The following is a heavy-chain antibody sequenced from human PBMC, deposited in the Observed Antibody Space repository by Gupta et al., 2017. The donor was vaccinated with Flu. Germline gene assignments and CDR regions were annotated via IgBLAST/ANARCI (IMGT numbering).Heavy chain of an antibody. CDR2: LYYSGNT. J-gene: IGHJ4*02. Sequence: QVQLQESGPGLVKTSQTLSLTCTVSGGSMSRGRYYWVWIRQHPGKGLEWIGYLYYSGNTDYNPSLKSRVTMSVDTSKNQFSLKLSSVTVADTAVYYCARGGQLWLNFEFWGQGTPVTVSS. CDR1: GGSMSRGRYY. V-gene: IGHV4-31*03. CDR3: ARGGQLWLNFEF. D-gene: IGHD5-18*01.